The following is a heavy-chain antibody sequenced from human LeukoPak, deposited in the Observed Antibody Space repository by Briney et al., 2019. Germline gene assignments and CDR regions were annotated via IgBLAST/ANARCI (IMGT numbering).Heavy chain of an antibody. CDR3: ARYFYDSSAHYYYYYMDV. V-gene: IGHV3-30*02. CDR2: IRYDGSNK. D-gene: IGHD3-22*01. J-gene: IGHJ6*03. CDR1: GFTFSSYG. Sequence: GGSLRLSCAASGFTFSSYGMHWVRQAPGKGLEWVAFIRYDGSNKYYADSVKDRFTISRDNSKNMVYLEMNSLRAEDTAVYYCARYFYDSSAHYYYYYMDVWGKGTTVTVSS.